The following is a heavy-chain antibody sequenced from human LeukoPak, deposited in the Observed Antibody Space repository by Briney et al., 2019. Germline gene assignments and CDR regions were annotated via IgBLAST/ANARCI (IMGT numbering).Heavy chain of an antibody. CDR1: GFTFSSFD. CDR2: ISYDETNK. CDR3: ANGYGMDV. V-gene: IGHV3-30*18. J-gene: IGHJ6*02. Sequence: GGSLRLSCAASGFTFSSFDMHWVRQAPGKGLEWLAVISYDETNKYYADSVKGRFTISRDNSKSTLYLQMNSLRAEDTAVYYCANGYGMDVWGHGTTVTVSS.